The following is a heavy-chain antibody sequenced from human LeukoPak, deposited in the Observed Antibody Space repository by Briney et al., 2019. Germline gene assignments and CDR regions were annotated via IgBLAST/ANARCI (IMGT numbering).Heavy chain of an antibody. V-gene: IGHV5-51*03. CDR1: GYSFTSYW. Sequence: GESLKISCKGSGYSFTSYWLGWVRQMPGKGLEWVGIIYPGDSDTRYSRSFQVQVTISADKSISTAYLQWSSLKASDTAMYYCARIGTSVVVAATPVDYWGQGTLVTVSS. J-gene: IGHJ4*02. CDR2: IYPGDSDT. CDR3: ARIGTSVVVAATPVDY. D-gene: IGHD2-15*01.